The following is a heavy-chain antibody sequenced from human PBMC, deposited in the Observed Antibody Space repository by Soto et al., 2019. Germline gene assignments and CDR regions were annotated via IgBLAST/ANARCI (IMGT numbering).Heavy chain of an antibody. CDR2: ISASGGST. CDR3: AKGTSHESLNWFDP. CDR1: GFTFNIYA. J-gene: IGHJ5*02. V-gene: IGHV3-23*01. Sequence: GGSLRLSCAASGFTFNIYAMTWVRQAPGKGLEWVSAISASGGSTYHADSVKGRFTISRDNSKNTLYLQTNSLRVEDTAVYYCAKGTSHESLNWFDPWGQGTLVTVSS.